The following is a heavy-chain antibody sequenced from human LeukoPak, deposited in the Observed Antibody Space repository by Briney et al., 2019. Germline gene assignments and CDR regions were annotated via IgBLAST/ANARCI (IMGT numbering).Heavy chain of an antibody. CDR3: AKESGYSSSWYSFDI. J-gene: IGHJ3*02. D-gene: IGHD6-13*01. CDR1: RFTFRDYA. Sequence: GGSLRLSCAACRFTFRDYAMHWVRQAPGTGLEWVALISYDGSNKYYADSVKGRFTISRYNSKNTLYLQMNSLRAEDTAVDYGAKESGYSSSWYSFDIWGQGTMVTVSS. V-gene: IGHV3-30*18. CDR2: ISYDGSNK.